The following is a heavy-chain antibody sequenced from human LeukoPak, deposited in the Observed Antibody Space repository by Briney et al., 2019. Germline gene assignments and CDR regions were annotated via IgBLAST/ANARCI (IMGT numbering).Heavy chain of an antibody. CDR1: GGSISSYY. J-gene: IGHJ3*02. Sequence: SETLSLTCTVSGGSISSYYWSWIRQPPGKGLEWIGYIYYSGSINYNPSLKSRVTISVDTSKNQFSLKLSSVTAADTAVYYCATKFSKLGYDLGAFEIWGQGTMVTVSS. CDR2: IYYSGSI. CDR3: ATKFSKLGYDLGAFEI. V-gene: IGHV4-59*08. D-gene: IGHD5-12*01.